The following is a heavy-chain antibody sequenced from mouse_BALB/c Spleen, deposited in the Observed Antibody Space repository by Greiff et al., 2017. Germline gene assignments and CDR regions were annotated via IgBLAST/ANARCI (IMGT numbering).Heavy chain of an antibody. Sequence: EVQGVESGGGLVKPGGSLKLSCAASGFTFSDYYMYWVRQTPEKRLEWVATISDGGSYTYYPDSVKGRFTISRDNAKNNLYLQMSSLKSEDTAMYYCAREGLRRSAMDYWGQGTSVTVSS. CDR2: ISDGGSYT. J-gene: IGHJ4*01. CDR1: GFTFSDYY. CDR3: AREGLRRSAMDY. D-gene: IGHD2-4*01. V-gene: IGHV5-4*02.